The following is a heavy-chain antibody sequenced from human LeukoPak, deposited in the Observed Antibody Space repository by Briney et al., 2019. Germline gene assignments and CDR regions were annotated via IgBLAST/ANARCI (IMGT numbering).Heavy chain of an antibody. CDR2: IRYDGSKK. V-gene: IGHV3-30*02. J-gene: IGHJ6*02. D-gene: IGHD2-15*01. CDR1: RFTFSSYG. CDR3: ARYSPYYYYGMDV. Sequence: GGSLRLSCAASRFTFSSYGMHWVRQAPGKGLEWVAFIRYDGSKKYYADSVKGRFTISRDNSKNTLYLQMNSLRAEDTAVYYCARYSPYYYYGMDVWGQGTTVTVSS.